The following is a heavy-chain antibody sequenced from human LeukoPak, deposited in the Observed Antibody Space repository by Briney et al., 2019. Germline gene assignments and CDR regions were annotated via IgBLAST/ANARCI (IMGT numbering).Heavy chain of an antibody. CDR3: ARERREYIVVVPTAIDF. CDR2: IRQDGSEK. J-gene: IGHJ4*02. D-gene: IGHD2-2*01. Sequence: GGSLRLSCAASGFTFSSYYLSWVRQAPGKGLEWVANIRQDGSEKYYVDSVKGRFTISRDNAKKSLFLQMNSLRAEDTAVYYCARERREYIVVVPTAIDFWGQGTLVTVSS. CDR1: GFTFSSYY. V-gene: IGHV3-7*01.